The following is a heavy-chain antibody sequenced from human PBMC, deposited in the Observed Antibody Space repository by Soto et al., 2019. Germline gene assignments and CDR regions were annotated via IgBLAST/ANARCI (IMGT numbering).Heavy chain of an antibody. D-gene: IGHD5-18*01. CDR2: IYYSGST. CDR3: ARDRGYIYGLHYYYYGMDV. CDR1: GGSISSGGYY. Sequence: QVQLQESGPGLVKPSQTLSLTCTVSGGSISSGGYYWSWIRQHPGKGLEWIGYIYYSGSTYYNPSLKSGVTITVDSSKNQCSLKLSSVTAADTAVYYCARDRGYIYGLHYYYYGMDVWGQGTTVTVSS. J-gene: IGHJ6*02. V-gene: IGHV4-31*03.